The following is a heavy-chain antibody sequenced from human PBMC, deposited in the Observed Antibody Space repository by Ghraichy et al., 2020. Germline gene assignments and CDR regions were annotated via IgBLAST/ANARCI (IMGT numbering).Heavy chain of an antibody. D-gene: IGHD1-7*01. J-gene: IGHJ6*02. Sequence: GGSLRLSCAASGFTFSSYAMSWVRQAPGKGLEWVSAISGSGGSTYYADSVKGRFTISRDNSKNTLYLQMNSLRAEDTAVYYCARKFGITGTGQYGMDVWGQGTKGTVAS. CDR2: ISGSGGST. V-gene: IGHV3-23*01. CDR3: ARKFGITGTGQYGMDV. CDR1: GFTFSSYA.